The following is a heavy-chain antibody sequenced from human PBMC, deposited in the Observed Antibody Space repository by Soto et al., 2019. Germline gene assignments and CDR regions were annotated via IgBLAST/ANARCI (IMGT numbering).Heavy chain of an antibody. CDR3: AKLPAPTSGWGLIDY. J-gene: IGHJ4*02. Sequence: EVQLLESGGGLVQPGGSLRLSCAASGFTFSSYTMSWVRQAPGKGLEWVSGIFNSGGSTYYTDSVKGRFTISRENSQNTLYLQMNSLRAEDTALYYCAKLPAPTSGWGLIDYWGQGTLVTVSS. CDR2: IFNSGGST. V-gene: IGHV3-23*01. D-gene: IGHD6-19*01. CDR1: GFTFSSYT.